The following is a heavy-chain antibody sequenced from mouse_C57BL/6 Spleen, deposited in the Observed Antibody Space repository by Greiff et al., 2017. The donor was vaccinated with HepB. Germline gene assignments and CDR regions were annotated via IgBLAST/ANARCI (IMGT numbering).Heavy chain of an antibody. CDR2: ISSGSSTI. CDR1: GFTFSDYG. CDR3: AGYYGSSYPFYY. J-gene: IGHJ2*01. V-gene: IGHV5-17*01. Sequence: EVNVVESGGGLVKPGGSLKLSCAASGFTFSDYGMHWVRQAPEKGLEWVAYISSGSSTIYYADTVKGRFTISRDNAKNTLFLQMTSLRSEDTAMYYCAGYYGSSYPFYYWGQGTTLTVSS. D-gene: IGHD1-1*01.